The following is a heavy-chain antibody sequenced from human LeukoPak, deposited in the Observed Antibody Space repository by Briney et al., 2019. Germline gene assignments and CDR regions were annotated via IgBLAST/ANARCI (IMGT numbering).Heavy chain of an antibody. D-gene: IGHD3-10*01. CDR2: INHSGST. J-gene: IGHJ4*02. Sequence: SETLSLTCAVYGGSFSGYYRSWIRKPPGKGLEWIGEINHSGSTNYNPSLKSRVTISVDTSKNQFSLKLSSVTAADTAVYYCARGRGTMVRGVILYYWGQGTLVTVSS. CDR1: GGSFSGYY. V-gene: IGHV4-34*01. CDR3: ARGRGTMVRGVILYY.